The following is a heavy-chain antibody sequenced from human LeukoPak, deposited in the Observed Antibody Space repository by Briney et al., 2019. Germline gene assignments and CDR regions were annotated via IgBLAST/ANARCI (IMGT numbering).Heavy chain of an antibody. Sequence: SEILSLTCTVSGGSISSSSYYWGWIRQPPGKGLEWIGSIYYSGSTYYNPSLKSRVTISVDTSKNQFSLKLSPVTAADTAVYYCARVYYDFWKNYFDYWGQGTLVTVSS. J-gene: IGHJ4*02. V-gene: IGHV4-39*01. CDR2: IYYSGST. CDR3: ARVYYDFWKNYFDY. D-gene: IGHD3-3*01. CDR1: GGSISSSSYY.